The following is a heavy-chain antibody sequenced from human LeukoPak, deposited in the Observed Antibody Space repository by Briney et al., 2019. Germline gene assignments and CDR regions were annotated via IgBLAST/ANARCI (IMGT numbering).Heavy chain of an antibody. D-gene: IGHD3-9*01. CDR3: AKFYDVLTGYFDY. CDR2: ISGGSGTTYYA. J-gene: IGHJ4*02. CDR1: GFTFSSYG. Sequence: GESLRLSCAASGFTFSSYGMSWVRQSPGKGLEWVSAISGGSGTTYYAYYADSVKGRFTISRDNSKNTLYLQMNSLRAEDTAVYYCAKFYDVLTGYFDYWGQGTLVTVSS. V-gene: IGHV3-23*01.